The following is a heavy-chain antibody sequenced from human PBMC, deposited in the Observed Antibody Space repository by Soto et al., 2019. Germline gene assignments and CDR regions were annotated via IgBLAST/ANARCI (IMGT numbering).Heavy chain of an antibody. CDR1: GFSFSTYS. J-gene: IGHJ4*02. D-gene: IGHD2-15*01. CDR3: ARDHYCSGDTCYLISFDY. V-gene: IGHV3-48*02. Sequence: GGSLXLSCAASGFSFSTYSMNWVRQAPGKGLEWVSFISSSGDTIHYADSVKGRFTVSRDNAKNSLYLQMNSLRDEDTAVYYCARDHYCSGDTCYLISFDYWGQGTQVTVSS. CDR2: ISSSGDTI.